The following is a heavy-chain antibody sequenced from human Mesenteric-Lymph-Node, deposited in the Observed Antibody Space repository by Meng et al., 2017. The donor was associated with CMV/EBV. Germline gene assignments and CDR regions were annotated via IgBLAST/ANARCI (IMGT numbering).Heavy chain of an antibody. CDR3: AGRGSGSFFIH. Sequence: GESLKISCKTSGYKFTNYWIAWVRQMPGKGLEWMGAIYPSDSDVRYSPSFQGQVTISVDKSVSTAYLQWNSLKASDTAIYYCAGRGSGSFFIHWGQGALVTVSS. D-gene: IGHD3-10*01. CDR1: GYKFTNYW. J-gene: IGHJ4*02. CDR2: IYPSDSDV. V-gene: IGHV5-51*01.